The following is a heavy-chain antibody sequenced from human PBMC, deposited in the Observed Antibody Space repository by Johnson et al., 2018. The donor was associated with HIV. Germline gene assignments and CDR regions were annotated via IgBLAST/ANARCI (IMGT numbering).Heavy chain of an antibody. CDR1: GLNVSSKY. Sequence: VQLVESGGGLIQPGGSLRLSCAASGLNVSSKYMSWVRQDPGKGLEWVSVIYSGGSTYYADSVKGRFTISRDNSKNTLYLQMNSLRAEDTAVYYCARDNTTFGGVIVPIGAFDIWGQGTMVTVSS. D-gene: IGHD3-16*02. CDR2: IYSGGST. CDR3: ARDNTTFGGVIVPIGAFDI. V-gene: IGHV3-66*03. J-gene: IGHJ3*02.